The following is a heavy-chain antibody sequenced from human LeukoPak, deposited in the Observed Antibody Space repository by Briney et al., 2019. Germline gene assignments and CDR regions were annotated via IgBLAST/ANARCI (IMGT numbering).Heavy chain of an antibody. Sequence: ASVKVSCKASGYTFTSYGISWVRQAPGQGLEWMGWISAYNGNTNYAQELQGRVTMTTDTSTSTAYMELRSLRSDDTAVYYCARLSEYGYYFDYWGQGTLVTVSS. CDR1: GYTFTSYG. V-gene: IGHV1-18*01. D-gene: IGHD3-3*01. J-gene: IGHJ4*02. CDR3: ARLSEYGYYFDY. CDR2: ISAYNGNT.